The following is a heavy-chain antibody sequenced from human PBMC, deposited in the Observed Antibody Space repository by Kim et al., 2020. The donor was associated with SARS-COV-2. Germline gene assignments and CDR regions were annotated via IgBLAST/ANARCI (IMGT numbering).Heavy chain of an antibody. D-gene: IGHD3-3*01. V-gene: IGHV3-23*01. CDR3: AKDVYQYYDFWSGRQMAFDI. J-gene: IGHJ3*02. Sequence: RFTISRDNSKNTLYLQMNSLRAEDTAVYYCAKDVYQYYDFWSGRQMAFDIWGQGTMVTVSS.